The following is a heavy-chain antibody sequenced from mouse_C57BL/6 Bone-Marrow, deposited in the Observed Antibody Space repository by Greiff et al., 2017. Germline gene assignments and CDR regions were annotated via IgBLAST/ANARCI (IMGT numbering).Heavy chain of an antibody. CDR3: ARPPSGNYGWYFDV. CDR2: IDPSDSYT. CDR1: GYTFTSYW. J-gene: IGHJ1*03. Sequence: QVQLQQPGAELVMPGASVKLSCKASGYTFTSYWMHWVKQRPGQGLEWIGEIDPSDSYTNYNQKFKGKSTLTVDKSSSTAYMQLSSLPSEDSAVYYCARPPSGNYGWYFDVWGTGTTVTVSS. D-gene: IGHD2-1*01. V-gene: IGHV1-69*01.